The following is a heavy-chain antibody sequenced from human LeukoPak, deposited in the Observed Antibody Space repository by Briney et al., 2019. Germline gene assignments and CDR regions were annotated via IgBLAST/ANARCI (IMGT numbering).Heavy chain of an antibody. CDR3: ARGGRISMIVVVRNPNDSFDY. CDR1: GGSFSGYY. V-gene: IGHV4-34*01. J-gene: IGHJ4*02. D-gene: IGHD3-22*01. Sequence: SETLSLTCAVYGGSFSGYYWSWIRQPPGKGLEWIGEINHSGSTNYNPSLKSRVTISVDTSKNQFSLKLSSVTAADTAVYYCARGGRISMIVVVRNPNDSFDYWGQGTLVTVSS. CDR2: INHSGST.